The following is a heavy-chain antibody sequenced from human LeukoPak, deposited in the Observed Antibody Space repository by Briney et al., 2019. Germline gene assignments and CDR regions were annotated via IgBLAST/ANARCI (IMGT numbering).Heavy chain of an antibody. CDR3: AKGSEHYVWGSYFDY. CDR1: GFTFSSYW. V-gene: IGHV3-23*01. D-gene: IGHD3-16*01. CDR2: ISGSGGST. Sequence: GGSLRLSCAASGFTFSSYWMHWVRQASGKGLEWVSAISGSGGSTYYADSVKGRFTISRDNSKNTLYLQMNSLRAEDTAVYYCAKGSEHYVWGSYFDYWSQGTLVTVSS. J-gene: IGHJ4*02.